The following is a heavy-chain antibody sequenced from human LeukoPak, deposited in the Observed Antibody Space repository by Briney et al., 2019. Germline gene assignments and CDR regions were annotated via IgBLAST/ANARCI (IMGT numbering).Heavy chain of an antibody. V-gene: IGHV3-72*01. CDR2: IRKKANNYTT. Sequence: GGSLRLSCAASGFSFSDHYMDWVRQAPGKGLEWVGRIRKKANNYTTEYAASVKGRFTISRDNAKNSMYLQMNSLRAEDTAVYYCARVRYSYEGFDAFDIWGQGTMVTVSS. CDR3: ARVRYSYEGFDAFDI. D-gene: IGHD5-18*01. J-gene: IGHJ3*02. CDR1: GFSFSDHY.